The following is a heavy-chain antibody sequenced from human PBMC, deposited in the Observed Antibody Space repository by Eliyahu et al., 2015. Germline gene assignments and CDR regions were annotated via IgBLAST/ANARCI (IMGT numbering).Heavy chain of an antibody. D-gene: IGHD1-20*01. J-gene: IGHJ3*02. Sequence: HNLQGRLTMTTDTSTSTAYMEVRSLRSDDTAVYYCARDSPGIIGKGTAFDIWGQGTMVTVSS. CDR3: ARDSPGIIGKGTAFDI. V-gene: IGHV1-18*01.